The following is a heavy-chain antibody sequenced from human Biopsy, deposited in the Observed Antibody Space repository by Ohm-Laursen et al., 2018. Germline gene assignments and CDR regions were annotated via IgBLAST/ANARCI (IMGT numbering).Heavy chain of an antibody. Sequence: SLRLSCTASGFRFSSHTMSWVRQAPGKGLEWVSAITPSERSAFYASSVEGRFSVSRDNSKNILFLQMNGLRVDDTGVYYCAKLGHMVRGATPDDFWGQGTLVTVSS. CDR1: GFRFSSHT. D-gene: IGHD3-10*01. CDR2: ITPSERSA. J-gene: IGHJ4*02. CDR3: AKLGHMVRGATPDDF. V-gene: IGHV3-23*01.